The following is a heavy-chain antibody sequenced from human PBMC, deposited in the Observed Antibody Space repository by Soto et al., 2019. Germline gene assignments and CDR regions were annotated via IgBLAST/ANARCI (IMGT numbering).Heavy chain of an antibody. D-gene: IGHD1-7*01. V-gene: IGHV3-64D*08. J-gene: IGHJ4*02. CDR1: GFTFNNFA. Sequence: ESGGGLVQPGGSLTLTCSPSGFTFNNFAMHWLRQAPGKGLDYVSSISGNGGATHYADSVKGRFTISRDNSKNILFLRMSSLRPEDTALYYCVKDYGRNWNYVFDFWGQGTLVTVSP. CDR2: ISGNGGAT. CDR3: VKDYGRNWNYVFDF.